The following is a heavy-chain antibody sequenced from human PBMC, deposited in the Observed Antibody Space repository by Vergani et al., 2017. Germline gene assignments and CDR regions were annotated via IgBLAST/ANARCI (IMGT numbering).Heavy chain of an antibody. CDR1: GYTFITYD. CDR3: ARSTDYPDDYVSSDYFRRTLDV. J-gene: IGHJ6*03. CDR2: INPNSGNT. Sequence: QVQLVQSGAEVKKPGASVKVSCEASGYTFITYDINWVRQATGQGLEWMGWINPNSGNTGYAQKFQGRVTMTRNTSINTAYMELSRLSFEDAAVYYCARSTDYPDDYVSSDYFRRTLDVWGKGTTVTVS. D-gene: IGHD4/OR15-4a*01. V-gene: IGHV1-8*02.